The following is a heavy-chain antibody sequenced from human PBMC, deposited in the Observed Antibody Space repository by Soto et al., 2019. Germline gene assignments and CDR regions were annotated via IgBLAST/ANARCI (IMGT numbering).Heavy chain of an antibody. D-gene: IGHD5-12*01. V-gene: IGHV4-31*03. CDR3: ARLLATIDRWFDP. J-gene: IGHJ5*02. CDR2: IYYSGST. CDR1: GGSISSGGYY. Sequence: QVQLQESGPGLVKPSQTLSLTCTVSGGSISSGGYYWSWIRQHPGKGLEWIGYIYYSGSTYYNPCLVCRVTISVEPSMNQFSRKLSSVTAAGTAVYYWARLLATIDRWFDPWGQGILVTVTS.